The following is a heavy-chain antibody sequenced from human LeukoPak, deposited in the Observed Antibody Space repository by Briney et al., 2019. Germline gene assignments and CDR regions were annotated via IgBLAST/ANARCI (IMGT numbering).Heavy chain of an antibody. V-gene: IGHV3-23*01. CDR1: GFTFSSYA. D-gene: IGHD2-8*01. Sequence: GGSLRLSCAVSGFTFSSYAMSWVRQAPGKGLEWVSTISGSGDNTYSADSVRGRFTISRDNSKNTLYLQMHSLRAEDTAIYYCAKVGAFSIVLMGHVVYMEVWGKGTTVTVSS. CDR2: ISGSGDNT. CDR3: AKVGAFSIVLMGHVVYMEV. J-gene: IGHJ6*03.